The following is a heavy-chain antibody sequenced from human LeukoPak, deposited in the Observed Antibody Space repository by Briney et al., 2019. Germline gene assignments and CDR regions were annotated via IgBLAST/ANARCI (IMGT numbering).Heavy chain of an antibody. Sequence: ASVKVSCKASGYTFTGYYMHWVRQAPGQGLEWMGRINPNSGGTNYAQKFQGRVTMTRDTSISTDYTELRRLRSDDTAVYYCARVPGGIVVVPSWGQGTLVTVSS. CDR3: ARVPGGIVVVPS. J-gene: IGHJ4*02. D-gene: IGHD2-2*01. CDR1: GYTFTGYY. V-gene: IGHV1-2*06. CDR2: INPNSGGT.